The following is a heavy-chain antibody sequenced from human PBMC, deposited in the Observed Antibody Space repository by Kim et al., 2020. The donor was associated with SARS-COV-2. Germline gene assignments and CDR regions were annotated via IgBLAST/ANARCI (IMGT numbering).Heavy chain of an antibody. V-gene: IGHV3-7*01. CDR3: ARDGYYDSSGYYIGY. J-gene: IGHJ4*02. Sequence: DSVKGRVTISRDNAKSSLYLQMNSLRAEDTAVYYCARDGYYDSSGYYIGYWGQGTLVTVSS. D-gene: IGHD3-22*01.